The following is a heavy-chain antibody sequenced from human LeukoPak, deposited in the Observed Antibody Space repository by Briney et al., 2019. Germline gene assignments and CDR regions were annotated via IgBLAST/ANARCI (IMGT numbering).Heavy chain of an antibody. J-gene: IGHJ4*02. V-gene: IGHV2-70*16. Sequence: SGPVLVKPTQTLTLTCTFFGLSLTSSGMCGSWIRQPPGKALEWLARVDWDGDKFYNTSLKTRLTISKDTSKNQVILIMTNMDPVDTGTYFCARHSNSARYSYYRGQGTLVTVSS. CDR3: ARHSNSARYSYY. CDR2: VDWDGDK. D-gene: IGHD6-13*01. CDR1: GLSLTSSGMC.